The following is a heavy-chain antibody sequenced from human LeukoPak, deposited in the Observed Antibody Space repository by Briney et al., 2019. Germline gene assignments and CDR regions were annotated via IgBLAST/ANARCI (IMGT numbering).Heavy chain of an antibody. Sequence: GGSLRLSCAASGFTFSSYWMSWVRQAPGKGLEWVANIKQDGSEKYYVDSVKGRFTISRDNAKNSLYLQMNSLRAEDTAVYYCARNQGPGDWDAFDIWGQGTMVTVSS. CDR1: GFTFSSYW. D-gene: IGHD2-21*01. J-gene: IGHJ3*02. V-gene: IGHV3-7*01. CDR3: ARNQGPGDWDAFDI. CDR2: IKQDGSEK.